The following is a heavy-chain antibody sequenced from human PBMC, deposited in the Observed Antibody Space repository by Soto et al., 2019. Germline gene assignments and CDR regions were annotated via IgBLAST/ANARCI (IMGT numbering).Heavy chain of an antibody. CDR1: GFTFSSYG. CDR3: AKDTIFGVAVDYGMDG. J-gene: IGHJ6*02. D-gene: IGHD3-3*01. Sequence: GGSLRLSCAASGFTFSSYGMHWVRQAPGKGLEWVAVISYDGSNKYYADSVKGRFTISRDNSKNTLYLQMNSLRAEDTAVYYCAKDTIFGVAVDYGMDGWGQGTTVTVAS. CDR2: ISYDGSNK. V-gene: IGHV3-30*18.